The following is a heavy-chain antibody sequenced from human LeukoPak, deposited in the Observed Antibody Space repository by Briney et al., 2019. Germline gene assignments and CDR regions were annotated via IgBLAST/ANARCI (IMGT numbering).Heavy chain of an antibody. V-gene: IGHV4-59*01. CDR1: GGSISDFY. Sequence: PSETLSLTCTVSGGSISDFYWSWIRQPPGKGLEWNGYIYYSGSTTYNPSLNSRVTMAVDTSKIQFSLKLSSVTAADSAVYYCARVKQGTAMVDYWGSGTLVTVSS. CDR2: IYYSGST. J-gene: IGHJ4*02. D-gene: IGHD5-18*01. CDR3: ARVKQGTAMVDY.